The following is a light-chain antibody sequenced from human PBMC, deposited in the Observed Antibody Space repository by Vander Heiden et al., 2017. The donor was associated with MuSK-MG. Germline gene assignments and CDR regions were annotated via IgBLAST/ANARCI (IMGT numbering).Light chain of an antibody. V-gene: IGKV1-5*03. CDR2: KAS. CDR3: QQYNNYAWT. J-gene: IGKJ1*01. CDR1: QSIGSW. Sequence: DIQMTQSPSTLSASVGDRVTITCRASQSIGSWFAWYQQQPGKAPKLLVSKASSLESGVPSRFSGSGSGTEFTLTISSLQPDDSATFYCQQYNNYAWTFGQGTKVEIK.